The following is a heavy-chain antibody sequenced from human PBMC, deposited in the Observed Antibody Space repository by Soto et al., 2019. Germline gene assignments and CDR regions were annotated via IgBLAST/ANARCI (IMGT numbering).Heavy chain of an antibody. D-gene: IGHD3-22*01. CDR1: GFTFSSYA. CDR2: ISGTGGST. J-gene: IGHJ4*02. Sequence: EVQLLESGGGLVQPGGSLRLSCAASGFTFSSYAMSWVRQSPGKGLEWVSAISGTGGSTYYADSVKGRFTISRDNSKNTLSLQINSLRAEDTAVYYCAKDRDSSGYYSRNYWGQGTLVTVSS. CDR3: AKDRDSSGYYSRNY. V-gene: IGHV3-23*01.